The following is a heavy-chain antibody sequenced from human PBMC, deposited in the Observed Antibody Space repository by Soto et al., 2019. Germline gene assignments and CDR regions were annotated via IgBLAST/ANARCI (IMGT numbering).Heavy chain of an antibody. CDR3: ARATIAARPYYYCGMDV. CDR1: GYTFTSYG. CDR2: ISAYNGNT. V-gene: IGHV1-18*01. Sequence: QVQLVQSGAEVKKPGASVKVSCKASGYTFTSYGISWVRQAPGQGLEWMGWISAYNGNTNYAQKLQGRVTMTTDTSTSTAYMELRSLRSDDTAVYYCARATIAARPYYYCGMDVWGQGTTVTVSS. J-gene: IGHJ6*02. D-gene: IGHD6-6*01.